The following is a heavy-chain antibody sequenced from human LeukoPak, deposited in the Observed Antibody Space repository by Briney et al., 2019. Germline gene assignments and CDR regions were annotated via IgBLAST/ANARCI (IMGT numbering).Heavy chain of an antibody. V-gene: IGHV3-66*02. CDR3: VTSTGQQFVPYDY. D-gene: IGHD6-13*01. Sequence: GGSLRLSCAASGINVSSNYMTWIRQAPGKGLEWVSLIYGGDAAYYAESVRGRFMISRDNLKNTLFLQMNSLRVEDTAVYYCVTSTGQQFVPYDYWGQGTHVTVSS. CDR2: IYGGDAA. J-gene: IGHJ4*02. CDR1: GINVSSNY.